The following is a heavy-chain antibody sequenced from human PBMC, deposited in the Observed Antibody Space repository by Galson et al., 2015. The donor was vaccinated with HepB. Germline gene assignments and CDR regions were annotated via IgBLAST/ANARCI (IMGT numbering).Heavy chain of an antibody. CDR2: ISPTGNNI. J-gene: IGHJ3*01. Sequence: SLRLSCAASGFNFADYAMNWVRQAPGKGLEWVSIISPTGNNIFYADSVKGRFIISRDNSKNTLSLLMNSLRAEDTATYYCVKCGTTVWGAFDGWGQGTMVTVFS. CDR1: GFNFADYA. CDR3: VKCGTTVWGAFDG. V-gene: IGHV3-23*01. D-gene: IGHD1-14*01.